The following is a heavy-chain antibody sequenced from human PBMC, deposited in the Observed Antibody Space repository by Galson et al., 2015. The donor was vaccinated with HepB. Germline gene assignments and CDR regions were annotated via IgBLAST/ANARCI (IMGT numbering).Heavy chain of an antibody. Sequence: SLRLSCAASGFIVSSNHISWVRQAPGKGLEWVSVIYSAGDTYYADSVRGRFTISRDNSKNTVYLQMNSLRAEDTAMYYCAGSYEAPDGMDVWGQGTTVTVSS. CDR2: IYSAGDT. CDR3: AGSYEAPDGMDV. D-gene: IGHD3-16*01. J-gene: IGHJ6*02. CDR1: GFIVSSNH. V-gene: IGHV3-53*01.